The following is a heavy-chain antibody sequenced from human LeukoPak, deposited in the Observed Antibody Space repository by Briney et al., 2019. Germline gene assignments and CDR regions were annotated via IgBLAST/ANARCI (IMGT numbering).Heavy chain of an antibody. J-gene: IGHJ4*02. Sequence: ASVKVSCKASGGTFSSYAISWVRQAPGQGLEWMGRIIPIFGTANYAQKFQGRVTITTDEPTSTAYMELSSLRSEDTAVYYCARAFGEFYYFDYWGQGTLVTVSS. D-gene: IGHD3-10*01. CDR2: IIPIFGTA. CDR3: ARAFGEFYYFDY. CDR1: GGTFSSYA. V-gene: IGHV1-69*05.